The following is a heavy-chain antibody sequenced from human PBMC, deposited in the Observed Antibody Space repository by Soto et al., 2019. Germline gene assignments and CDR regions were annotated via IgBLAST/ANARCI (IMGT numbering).Heavy chain of an antibody. CDR2: ISHSGTYT. CDR3: ARVPISRGSGWHDFDF. CDR1: GFTFSDYY. D-gene: IGHD6-19*01. J-gene: IGHJ4*02. Sequence: QVQLVESGGGLVKPGGSLRLSCAASGFTFSDYYMSWIRQAPGKGLEWVSYISHSGTYTNYADSVKGRFTISRDNAKNSLYLQMNSLRAEDTAVFYCARVPISRGSGWHDFDFWGQGTVVTVSS. V-gene: IGHV3-11*06.